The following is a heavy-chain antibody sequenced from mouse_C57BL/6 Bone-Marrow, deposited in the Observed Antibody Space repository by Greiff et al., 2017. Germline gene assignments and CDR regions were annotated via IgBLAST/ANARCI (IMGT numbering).Heavy chain of an antibody. CDR2: INPSTGGT. D-gene: IGHD2-3*01. J-gene: IGHJ2*01. CDR1: GYSFTGYY. V-gene: IGHV1-42*01. CDR3: ASIYDGYYVY. Sequence: EVQLQQSGPELVKPGASVKISCTASGYSFTGYYMNWVKQSPEKSLEWIGEINPSTGGTTYNPKFKAKATLTVDKSSSTAYMQLKSLTSEDSAVYYCASIYDGYYVYWGQGTTLTVSS.